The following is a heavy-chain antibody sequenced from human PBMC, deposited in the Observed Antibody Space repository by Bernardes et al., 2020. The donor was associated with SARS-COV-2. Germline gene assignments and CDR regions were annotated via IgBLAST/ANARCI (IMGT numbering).Heavy chain of an antibody. CDR3: ARESIVGSNAVDY. CDR1: GLSLSPGGVG. D-gene: IGHD3-22*01. J-gene: IGHJ4*02. V-gene: IGHV2-5*02. CDR2: IFWDDDK. Sequence: SGPTLAKRPQTLPLPFAFAGLSLSPGGVGVGWDRHPPGPALEWLGLIFWDDDKRYRASLKHRVTITKDTSQNQVVLTMTNVDPVDTAVYYGARESIVGSNAVDYWGQGTLVNVYS.